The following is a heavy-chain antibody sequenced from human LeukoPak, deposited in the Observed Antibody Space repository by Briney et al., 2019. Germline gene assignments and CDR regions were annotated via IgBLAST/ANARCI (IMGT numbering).Heavy chain of an antibody. J-gene: IGHJ6*03. CDR3: ATVTTVTTPWGYYYYMDV. CDR1: GGSISSYY. V-gene: IGHV4-59*01. D-gene: IGHD4-17*01. Sequence: SETLSLTCTVSGGSISSYYWSWIRQPPGKGLEWIGYIYYSGSTNYNPSLKSRVTISVDTSKNQFSLKLSSVTAADTAVYCCATVTTVTTPWGYYYYMDVWGKGTTVTVSS. CDR2: IYYSGST.